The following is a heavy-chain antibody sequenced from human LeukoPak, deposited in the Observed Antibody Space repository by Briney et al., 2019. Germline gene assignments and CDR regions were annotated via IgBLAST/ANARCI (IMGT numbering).Heavy chain of an antibody. D-gene: IGHD6-13*01. CDR3: ARHDSRASIAAAGIYY. V-gene: IGHV5-51*01. Sequence: PGESLKISCKGSGYSFTSYWIGWVRQMPGKGLEWMGIFYPGDSDTRYSPSFQGQVTISADKSISTAYLQWSSLKASDTAMYYCARHDSRASIAAAGIYYWGQGTLVTVSS. CDR1: GYSFTSYW. CDR2: FYPGDSDT. J-gene: IGHJ4*02.